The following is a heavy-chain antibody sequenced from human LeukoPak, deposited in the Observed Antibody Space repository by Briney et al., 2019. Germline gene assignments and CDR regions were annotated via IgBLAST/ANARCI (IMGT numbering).Heavy chain of an antibody. CDR1: GFTVSSNY. J-gene: IGHJ4*02. CDR3: ASKMVPAAEKGLAY. CDR2: IYSGGSS. Sequence: PGGSLRLSCAASGFTVSSNYMSWVRQAPGKGLEWVSTIYSGGSSYYADSVKGRFNIFRDNSKNMLYLQMNSLRVDDTAVYYCASKMVPAAEKGLAYWGQGTLVTISS. V-gene: IGHV3-53*01. D-gene: IGHD2-2*01.